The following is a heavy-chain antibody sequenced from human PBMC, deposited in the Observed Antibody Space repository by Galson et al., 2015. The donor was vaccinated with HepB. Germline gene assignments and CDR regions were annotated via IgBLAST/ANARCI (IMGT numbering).Heavy chain of an antibody. CDR2: ISYDGSKT. J-gene: IGHJ4*02. CDR3: ARDKYSSGWYYFEY. D-gene: IGHD6-19*01. CDR1: GFTFNQYA. Sequence: SLRLSCAASGFTFNQYAMHWVRQAPGKGLEWVAVISYDGSKTDYADSVTGRFTISRGNSKNTLYLDANSLRPEDTALYFCARDKYSSGWYYFEYWGQGTLVTVSS. V-gene: IGHV3-30*03.